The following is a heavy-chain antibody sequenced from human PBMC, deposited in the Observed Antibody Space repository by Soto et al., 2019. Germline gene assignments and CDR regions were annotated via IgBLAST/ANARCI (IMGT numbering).Heavy chain of an antibody. V-gene: IGHV1-3*01. CDR1: GYTFTSXA. D-gene: IGHD1-7*01. CDR3: AREYNWNFVLGY. J-gene: IGHJ4*02. CDR2: ISAGNDYT. Sequence: GASVKVSCKASGYTFTSXAMHWVRQAPGQRLEWMGWISAGNDYTKYSQRFQDRATITRDTSATTAYMELSSLRSEDTAVYFCAREYNWNFVLGYWGQGTLVTVSS.